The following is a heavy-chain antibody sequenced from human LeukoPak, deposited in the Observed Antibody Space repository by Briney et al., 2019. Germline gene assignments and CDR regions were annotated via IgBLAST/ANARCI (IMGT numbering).Heavy chain of an antibody. Sequence: PGGSLRLSCAASGFTFSSYEMNWVRQAPGKGLEWVSYISSSGSTIYYADSVKGRFTISRDNAKNSLYLQMNSLRAEDTAVYYCARGRSIGELSDSDYWGQGTLVTVSS. J-gene: IGHJ4*02. CDR3: ARGRSIGELSDSDY. CDR1: GFTFSSYE. V-gene: IGHV3-48*03. CDR2: ISSSGSTI. D-gene: IGHD3-16*02.